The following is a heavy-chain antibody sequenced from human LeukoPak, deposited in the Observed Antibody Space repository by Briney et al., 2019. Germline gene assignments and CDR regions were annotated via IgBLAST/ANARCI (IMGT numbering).Heavy chain of an antibody. CDR1: GSTFSTYG. CDR3: LRVGDIVVVVAATGLDY. V-gene: IGHV1-18*01. D-gene: IGHD2-15*01. J-gene: IGHJ4*02. CDR2: ISAYNGKT. Sequence: PGNLSYTASGSTFSTYGIMGVRGAPGHGVEGGGWISAYNGKTDYEQMLPGRGTKTTSTSTSTTTIELRSLRADETAVYYCLRVGDIVVVVAATGLDYWGQGTLVTVSS.